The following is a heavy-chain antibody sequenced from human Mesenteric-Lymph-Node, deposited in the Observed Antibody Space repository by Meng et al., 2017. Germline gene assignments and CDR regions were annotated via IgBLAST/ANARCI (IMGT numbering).Heavy chain of an antibody. CDR3: VRDYGTSRPFEY. CDR2: TYYRSKWFT. Sequence: QVQLKQSGPGLVKPSQTPPLTCVSFGDSVSRDSAAWIWIRQSPSRGLEWLGRTYYRSKWFTDYAVSVKSRITINPDTSKNQVSLLLKSMTPEDTAMYYCVRDYGTSRPFEYWGQGILVTVSS. V-gene: IGHV6-1*01. CDR1: GDSVSRDSAA. J-gene: IGHJ4*02. D-gene: IGHD1/OR15-1a*01.